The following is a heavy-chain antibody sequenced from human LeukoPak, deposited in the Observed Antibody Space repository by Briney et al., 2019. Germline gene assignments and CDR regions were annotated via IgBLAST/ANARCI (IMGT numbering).Heavy chain of an antibody. CDR1: GGSISSSSYY. CDR3: ARQSAGSGTDY. Sequence: PSETLSLTCTVSGGSISSSSYYWGWIRQPPGKGLEWIGNIYYSGSTSYIPSLRSRVTISVDTSKNQFSLNLSSVTAADTAVYYCARQSAGSGTDYWGQGTLVTVSP. V-gene: IGHV4-39*01. CDR2: IYYSGST. D-gene: IGHD3-3*01. J-gene: IGHJ4*02.